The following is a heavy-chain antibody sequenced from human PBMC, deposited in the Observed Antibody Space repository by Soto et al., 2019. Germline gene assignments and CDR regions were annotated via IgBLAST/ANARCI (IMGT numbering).Heavy chain of an antibody. CDR2: ISGTGSST. Sequence: EVQLLESGGGSVQPGGSLRLSCAASGFTFSSYAMSWVRQAPGKGLEWVSAISGTGSSTNYADSVEGRFSISRDNSKNRRYLQMSSLRAEDTAVYYCAKAGGIAVPGTHVDCWDQGTLVSVSS. CDR1: GFTFSSYA. V-gene: IGHV3-23*01. CDR3: AKAGGIAVPGTHVDC. J-gene: IGHJ4*02. D-gene: IGHD6-19*01.